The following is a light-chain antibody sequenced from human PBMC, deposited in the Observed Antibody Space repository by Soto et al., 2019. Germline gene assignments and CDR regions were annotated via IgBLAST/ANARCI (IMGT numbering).Light chain of an antibody. J-gene: IGLJ1*01. CDR3: CSYAGSPYV. CDR1: SSDVGGYNY. CDR2: DVT. V-gene: IGLV2-11*01. Sequence: QSVLTQPRSVSGSPGQSVTISCTGTSSDVGGYNYVSWYQQHPGEAPKLMIYDVTKRPSGVPDRFSGSKSGNTASLTISGLQAEDEADYYCCSYAGSPYVLGTRTKVTVL.